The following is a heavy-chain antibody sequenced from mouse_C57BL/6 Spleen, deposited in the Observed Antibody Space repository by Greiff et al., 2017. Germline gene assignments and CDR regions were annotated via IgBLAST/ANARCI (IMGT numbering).Heavy chain of an antibody. CDR2: IYPGGGYT. CDR1: GYTFTNYW. V-gene: IGHV1-63*01. Sequence: VQLQESGAELVRPGTSVKMSCKASGYTFTNYWIGWAKQRPGHGLEWIGDIYPGGGYTTYNEKFKGKATLTADKSSSTAYMQFSSLTSEDSAIYYCARKDGNSFAYWGQGTLVTVSA. J-gene: IGHJ3*01. CDR3: ARKDGNSFAY. D-gene: IGHD2-1*01.